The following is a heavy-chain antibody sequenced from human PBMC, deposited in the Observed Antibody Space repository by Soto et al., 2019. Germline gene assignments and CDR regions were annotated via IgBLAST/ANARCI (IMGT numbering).Heavy chain of an antibody. CDR3: ARSPEYYDFWSGYYPGRWWWFDP. D-gene: IGHD3-3*01. CDR1: GYTFTSYD. Sequence: AAVKDSCKASGYTFTSYDSNWVRQATGQGLEWMGWMNPNSGNTGYTQKFQGRVTMTRSTSISTAYMELSSLRYEDTAVYYCARSPEYYDFWSGYYPGRWWWFDPWGQGTLVTVSS. V-gene: IGHV1-8*01. CDR2: MNPNSGNT. J-gene: IGHJ5*02.